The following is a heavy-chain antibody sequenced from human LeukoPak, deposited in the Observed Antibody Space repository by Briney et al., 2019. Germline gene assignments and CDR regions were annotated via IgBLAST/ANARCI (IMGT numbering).Heavy chain of an antibody. D-gene: IGHD3-3*01. CDR2: IYYSGST. V-gene: IGHV4-39*01. Sequence: SETLSLTXTVSGGSISSSSYYWGWIRQPPGKGLEWIGSIYYSGSTYYNPSLKSRVTISVDTSKNQFSLKLSSVTVADTAVYYCASLYRGIFGVVINLSYYYYMDVWGKGTTVTVSS. CDR3: ASLYRGIFGVVINLSYYYYMDV. CDR1: GGSISSSSYY. J-gene: IGHJ6*03.